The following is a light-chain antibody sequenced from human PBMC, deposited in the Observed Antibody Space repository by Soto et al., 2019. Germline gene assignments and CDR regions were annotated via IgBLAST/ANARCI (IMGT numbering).Light chain of an antibody. CDR3: SSDTSSSTRV. V-gene: IGLV2-14*01. Sequence: QSVLTQPASVSGAPGQWITISCTGTSSDVGGYNYVYWYQQHPGKAPKLMIYEISNRPSGVSNRFSGSKSGTTASLTISGLQAEDAAYYYYSSDTSSSTRVFGGGTKVTVL. CDR2: EIS. J-gene: IGLJ3*02. CDR1: SSDVGGYNY.